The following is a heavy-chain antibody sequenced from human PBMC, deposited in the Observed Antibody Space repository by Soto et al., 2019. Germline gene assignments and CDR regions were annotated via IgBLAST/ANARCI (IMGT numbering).Heavy chain of an antibody. CDR1: GFTFSSYA. CDR3: ARDGSLWSGYYGWAYYYYGMDV. D-gene: IGHD3-3*01. V-gene: IGHV3-30-3*01. Sequence: GGSLRLSCAASGFTFSSYAMHWVRQAPGKGLEWVAVISYDGSNKYYADSVKGRFTISRDNSKNTLYLQMNSLRAEDTAVYYCARDGSLWSGYYGWAYYYYGMDVWSQGTTVTVSS. J-gene: IGHJ6*02. CDR2: ISYDGSNK.